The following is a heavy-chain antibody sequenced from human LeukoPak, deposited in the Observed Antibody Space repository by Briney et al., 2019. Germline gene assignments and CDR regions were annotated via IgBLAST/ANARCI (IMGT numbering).Heavy chain of an antibody. V-gene: IGHV3-33*08. D-gene: IGHD3-22*01. Sequence: GGSLRLSCAASGFTFSSYAMSWVRQAPGKGLEWVAVIWYDGSNKYYADSVKGRFTISRDNSKNTLYLQMNSLRAEDTAVYYCARESYYYDSSGYYRDAFDIWGQGTMVTVSS. CDR2: IWYDGSNK. CDR1: GFTFSSYA. J-gene: IGHJ3*02. CDR3: ARESYYYDSSGYYRDAFDI.